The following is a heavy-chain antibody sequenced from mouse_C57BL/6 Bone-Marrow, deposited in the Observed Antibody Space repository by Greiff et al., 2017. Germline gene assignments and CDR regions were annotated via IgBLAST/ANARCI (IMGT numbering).Heavy chain of an antibody. Sequence: QVQLQQSGAELARPGASVKLSCKASGYTFTSYGISWVKQRTGQGLEWIGEIYPRSGNTYYNEKFKGKATLTADKSSSTAYMELRSLTSEDSAVYFCARSSYGNGFAYWGQGTLVTVSA. V-gene: IGHV1-81*01. D-gene: IGHD2-10*01. CDR2: IYPRSGNT. CDR3: ARSSYGNGFAY. CDR1: GYTFTSYG. J-gene: IGHJ3*01.